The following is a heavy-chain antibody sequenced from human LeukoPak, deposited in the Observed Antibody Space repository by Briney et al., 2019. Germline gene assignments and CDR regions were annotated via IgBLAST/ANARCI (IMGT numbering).Heavy chain of an antibody. V-gene: IGHV3-15*01. CDR3: TSQYCSSTSCYGFFDY. CDR1: GFTFSNAW. Sequence: GGSLRLSCAASGFTFSNAWMSWVRQAPGKGLEWVGRIKSKTDGGTTDYAAPVKGRFTISRDDSKNTLYLQMNSLKTEDTAVYYCTSQYCSSTSCYGFFDYWGQGTLVTVSS. D-gene: IGHD2-2*01. J-gene: IGHJ4*02. CDR2: IKSKTDGGTT.